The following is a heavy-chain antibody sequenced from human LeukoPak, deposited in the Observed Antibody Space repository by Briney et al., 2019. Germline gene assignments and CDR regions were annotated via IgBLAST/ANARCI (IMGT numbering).Heavy chain of an antibody. Sequence: PGGSLRLSCAASGFIFSNYAMTWVRQAPGKGLEWVSGIYGSGSGVFYADTVKGRFTISRDNSKNTLYLQMNCLRAEDTAVYYCAKDRLPDGFWSLDYWGQGTPVTVSS. V-gene: IGHV3-23*05. CDR2: IYGSGSGV. J-gene: IGHJ4*02. CDR1: GFIFSNYA. CDR3: AKDRLPDGFWSLDY. D-gene: IGHD5-24*01.